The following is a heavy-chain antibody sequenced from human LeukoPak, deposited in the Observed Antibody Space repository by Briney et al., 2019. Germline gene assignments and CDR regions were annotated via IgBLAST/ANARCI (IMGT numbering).Heavy chain of an antibody. Sequence: SETLSLTCTVSGGSISSGGYYWSWIRQPPGKGLEWIGYFYVSRSTNYNPSLKSRVTISVDTSKNQFSLKLSSVTAADTAVYYCARVPCSRSDSCYAHDYWGQGTLVTVSS. V-gene: IGHV4-61*08. D-gene: IGHD2-2*01. CDR3: ARVPCSRSDSCYAHDY. CDR2: FYVSRST. CDR1: GGSISSGGYY. J-gene: IGHJ4*02.